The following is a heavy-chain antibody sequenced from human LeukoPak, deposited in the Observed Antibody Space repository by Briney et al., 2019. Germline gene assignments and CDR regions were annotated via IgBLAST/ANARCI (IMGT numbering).Heavy chain of an antibody. J-gene: IGHJ4*02. CDR2: MSPNNGKT. CDR3: ARGPPESSSSDS. Sequence: ASVKVSCKASGYTFSNYDINWVRQATGQGLEWMGWMSPNNGKTGYAQNFQGRVTMTRDTSISTAYMELRRLRIEDTAVYYCARGPPESSSSDSWGQGTLVNVSS. V-gene: IGHV1-8*01. D-gene: IGHD6-13*01. CDR1: GYTFSNYD.